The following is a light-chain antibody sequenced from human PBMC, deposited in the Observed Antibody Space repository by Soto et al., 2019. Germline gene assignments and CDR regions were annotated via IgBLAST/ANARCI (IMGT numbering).Light chain of an antibody. V-gene: IGLV1-47*02. CDR2: SNS. J-gene: IGLJ3*02. Sequence: QSVLTQPPSASGTPGRKVTISCSGSSSNIGRNYVSWYQQFPGTAPKLLIYSNSQRPSGVPDRFSGSKSGTSASLAISELRSEDEADYYCAAWDDILRGVFGGGTKLTVL. CDR1: SSNIGRNY. CDR3: AAWDDILRGV.